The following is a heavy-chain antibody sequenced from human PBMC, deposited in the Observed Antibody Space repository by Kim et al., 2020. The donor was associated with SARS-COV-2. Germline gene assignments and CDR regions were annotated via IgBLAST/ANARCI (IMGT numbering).Heavy chain of an antibody. CDR2: T. Sequence: THHAHPVKRRSTIPRDDSKNTLYLQMNSLRAEDTAVYYCAKEVGATSYFDYWGQGTLVTVSS. J-gene: IGHJ4*02. V-gene: IGHV3-23*01. D-gene: IGHD1-26*01. CDR3: AKEVGATSYFDY.